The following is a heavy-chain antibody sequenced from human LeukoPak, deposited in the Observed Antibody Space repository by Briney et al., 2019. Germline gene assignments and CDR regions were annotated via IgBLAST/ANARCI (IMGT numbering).Heavy chain of an antibody. CDR1: GYTFTGYY. V-gene: IGHV1-2*02. J-gene: IGHJ6*02. CDR2: INPNSGGT. D-gene: IGHD3/OR15-3a*01. CDR3: ARVDGTDYYYYGMDV. Sequence: ASVKVSCKASGYTFTGYYMHWVRQAPGQGLEWMGWINPNSGGTNYAQKFQGRVTMTRDTSISTAYMELSRLRSDDTAVYCCARVDGTDYYYYGMDVWGQGTTVTVSS.